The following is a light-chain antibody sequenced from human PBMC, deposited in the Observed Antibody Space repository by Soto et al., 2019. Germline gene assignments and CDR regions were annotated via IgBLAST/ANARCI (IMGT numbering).Light chain of an antibody. CDR3: QSYDSSLSGWV. CDR2: GSN. J-gene: IGLJ3*02. CDR1: SSNIGTGYD. Sequence: QSVLTQPPSVSGAPGQRVTISCTGSSSNIGTGYDVHWFQQVPGTAPKVLIYGSNSRPSGVPDRFSGSKSGTSASLAITGLQVEDEADYYCQSYDSSLSGWVFGGGTKVTVL. V-gene: IGLV1-40*01.